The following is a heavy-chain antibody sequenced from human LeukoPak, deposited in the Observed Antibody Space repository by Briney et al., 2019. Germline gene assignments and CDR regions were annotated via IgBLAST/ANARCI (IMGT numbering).Heavy chain of an antibody. J-gene: IGHJ4*02. CDR2: INHSGST. CDR3: ARGRRHYYYGSGSYYSHFDY. D-gene: IGHD3-10*01. V-gene: IGHV4-34*01. CDR1: GESFSGYY. Sequence: SETLSLTCAVYGESFSGYYWSWIRQPPGKGLEWIGEINHSGSTNYNPSLKSRVTISVDTSKNQFSLKLSSVTAADTAVYYCARGRRHYYYGSGSYYSHFDYWGQGTLVTVSS.